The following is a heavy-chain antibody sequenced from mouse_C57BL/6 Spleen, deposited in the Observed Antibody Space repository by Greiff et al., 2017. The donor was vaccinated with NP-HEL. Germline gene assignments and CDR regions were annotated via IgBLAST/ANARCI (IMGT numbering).Heavy chain of an antibody. CDR3: ARAGLITTVGDFDY. D-gene: IGHD1-1*01. CDR1: GYTFTDYN. J-gene: IGHJ2*01. Sequence: EVQLQQSGPELVKPGASVKIPCKASGYTFTDYNMDWVKQSHGKSLEWIGDINPNNGGTIYNQKFKGKATLTVDKSSSTAYMELRSLTSEDTAVYYCARAGLITTVGDFDYWGQGTTLTVSS. CDR2: INPNNGGT. V-gene: IGHV1-18*01.